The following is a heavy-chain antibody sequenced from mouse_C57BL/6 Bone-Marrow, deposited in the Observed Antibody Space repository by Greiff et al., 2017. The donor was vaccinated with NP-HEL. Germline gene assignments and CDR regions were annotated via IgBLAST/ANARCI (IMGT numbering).Heavy chain of an antibody. CDR3: ARGHYYGSSYWYFDV. CDR1: GFTFSSYA. V-gene: IGHV5-4*01. CDR2: ISDGGSYT. D-gene: IGHD1-1*01. Sequence: EVQVVESGGGLVKPGGSLKLSCAASGFTFSSYAMSWVRQTPEKRLEWVATISDGGSYTSYPDNVQGRFTISRDTAKNNLYLQMSHLKSEDTAMYYCARGHYYGSSYWYFDVWGTGTTVTVSS. J-gene: IGHJ1*03.